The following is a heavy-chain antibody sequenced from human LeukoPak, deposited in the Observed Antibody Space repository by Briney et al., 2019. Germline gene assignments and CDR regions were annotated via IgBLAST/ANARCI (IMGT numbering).Heavy chain of an antibody. D-gene: IGHD5-24*01. J-gene: IGHJ3*02. CDR2: ISSSSSYI. Sequence: GGSLRLSCAASGFTFSSYSMNWVRQAPGKGLEWVSSISSSSSYIYYADSVKGRFTISRDNAKNSLYLQMNSLRAEDTAVYYCARARRMANDAFDIWGQGTMVTVSS. V-gene: IGHV3-21*01. CDR1: GFTFSSYS. CDR3: ARARRMANDAFDI.